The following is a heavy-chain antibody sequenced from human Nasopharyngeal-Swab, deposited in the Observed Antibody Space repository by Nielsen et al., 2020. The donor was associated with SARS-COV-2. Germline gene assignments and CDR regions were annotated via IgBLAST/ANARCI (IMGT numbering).Heavy chain of an antibody. J-gene: IGHJ5*02. CDR3: ARGGDPREVVAATDCFDP. Sequence: WVRQAPGQGLEWMGIINPGGGSARYSQNFQGRVTMTRDTSTSTVYMELSSLRSEDTAVYYCARGGDPREVVAATDCFDPWGRGPRSPSPQ. V-gene: IGHV1-46*01. CDR2: INPGGGSA. D-gene: IGHD2-15*01.